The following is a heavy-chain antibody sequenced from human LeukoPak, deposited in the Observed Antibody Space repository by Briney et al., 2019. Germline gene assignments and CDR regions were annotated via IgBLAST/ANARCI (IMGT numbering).Heavy chain of an antibody. CDR3: AKGTGSLYYQYYYMDV. V-gene: IGHV3-30*02. Sequence: GGSLRLSCAASGFTFSNTGMHWVRQAPGKGLQWVAFIRYDGTNKYYPDSVKGRFTISRDNSKNTLYLQMNSLRAEDTAVYYCAKGTGSLYYQYYYMDVWGKGTTVTVSS. CDR2: IRYDGTNK. CDR1: GFTFSNTG. J-gene: IGHJ6*03. D-gene: IGHD3-10*01.